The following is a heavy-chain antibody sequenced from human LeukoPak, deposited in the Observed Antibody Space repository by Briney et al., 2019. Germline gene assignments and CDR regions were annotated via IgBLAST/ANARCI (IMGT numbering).Heavy chain of an antibody. CDR2: ISSSSSYI. J-gene: IGHJ4*02. D-gene: IGHD3-22*01. CDR3: ARVAYDSSGYYGD. CDR1: GFIFSSYT. V-gene: IGHV3-21*01. Sequence: SGGSLRLSCAASGFIFSSYTMSWVRQAPGKGLEWVSSISSSSSYIYYADSVKGRFTISRDNAKNSVFLQMNSLRVEDTAVYYCARVAYDSSGYYGDWGQGTLVTVSS.